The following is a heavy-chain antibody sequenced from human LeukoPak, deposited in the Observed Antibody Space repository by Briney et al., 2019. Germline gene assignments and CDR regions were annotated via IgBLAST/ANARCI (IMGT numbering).Heavy chain of an antibody. Sequence: SENLSLTCTVSGGSISSYYWSWIRQPPGKGLEWIGYIYYSGSTNYNPSLKSRVTISVDTSKNQFSLKPSSVTAADTAVYYCARGQVESGSSWYYYYYGMDVWGQGTTVTVSS. J-gene: IGHJ6*02. V-gene: IGHV4-59*01. CDR3: ARGQVESGSSWYYYYYGMDV. D-gene: IGHD6-13*01. CDR1: GGSISSYY. CDR2: IYYSGST.